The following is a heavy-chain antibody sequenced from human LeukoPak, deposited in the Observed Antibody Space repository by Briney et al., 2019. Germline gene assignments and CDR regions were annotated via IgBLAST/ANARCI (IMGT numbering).Heavy chain of an antibody. Sequence: KPGVSLRLSCSASTFTFSGYYMSWIRQAPGKGLDWVSYISSSGRSIYYTDSVKGRFTISRDNAKNSVYLQMNSLRAEDTAVYYCARAFKVPSWYFDLWGRGTLVTVSS. CDR3: ARAFKVPSWYFDL. J-gene: IGHJ2*01. CDR1: TFTFSGYY. CDR2: ISSSGRSI. V-gene: IGHV3-11*01.